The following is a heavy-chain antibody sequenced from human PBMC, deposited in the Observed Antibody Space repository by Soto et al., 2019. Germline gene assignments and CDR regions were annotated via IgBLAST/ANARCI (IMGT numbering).Heavy chain of an antibody. D-gene: IGHD5-18*01. CDR1: GFTFSSYA. CDR2: ISGSGGST. CDR3: AKGSLRDHTAMADKGYRRIQQLVRLDAFDI. J-gene: IGHJ3*02. Sequence: GGSLRLSCAASGFTFSSYAMSWVRQAPGKGLEWVSAISGSGGSTYYADSVKGRFTISRDNSKNTLYLQMNSLRAEDTAVYYCAKGSLRDHTAMADKGYRRIQQLVRLDAFDIWGQGTMVTVSS. V-gene: IGHV3-23*01.